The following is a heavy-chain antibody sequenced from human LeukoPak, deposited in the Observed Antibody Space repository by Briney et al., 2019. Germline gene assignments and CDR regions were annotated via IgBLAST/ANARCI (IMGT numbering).Heavy chain of an antibody. Sequence: PGGSLRLSCAATGFTFSNFAMHWVRQAPGKGLEWVAVVSYDGSYKYYADSVKGRFTISRDNSKNTLYLQMNSLRAEDTAVYYCARVKDTAMALLDYWGQGTLVTVSS. CDR3: ARVKDTAMALLDY. D-gene: IGHD5-18*01. V-gene: IGHV3-30*04. CDR1: GFTFSNFA. J-gene: IGHJ4*02. CDR2: VSYDGSYK.